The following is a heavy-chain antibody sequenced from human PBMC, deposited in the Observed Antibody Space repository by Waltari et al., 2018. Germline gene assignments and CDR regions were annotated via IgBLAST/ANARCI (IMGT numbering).Heavy chain of an antibody. CDR1: GYSISSGYC. Sequence: QVQLQESGPRLVTPSETLSLNCAVSGYSISSGYCWDWIRQPPGKGLEWRGTINHSGPTYYNPSLKSRVTISVDTSKNHFSLEMRSVTAADTAVYYCARGGGLLRGVSGYGYGMDVWGQGTTVTVSS. V-gene: IGHV4-38-2*01. D-gene: IGHD3-10*01. CDR3: ARGGGLLRGVSGYGYGMDV. J-gene: IGHJ6*02. CDR2: INHSGPT.